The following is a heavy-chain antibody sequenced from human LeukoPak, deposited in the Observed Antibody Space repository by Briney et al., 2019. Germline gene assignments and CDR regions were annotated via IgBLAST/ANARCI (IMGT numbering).Heavy chain of an antibody. CDR1: GCTFSSYW. J-gene: IGHJ5*02. Sequence: GGSLRLSCAASGCTFSSYWMHWVRQGPGKGLVWVSRINSDGSSTSYADSVKGRFTISRDNAKNTLYLQMNSLRAEDTAVYYCARGAQSWEPDNWFDPWGQGTLVTVSS. CDR2: INSDGSST. V-gene: IGHV3-74*01. CDR3: ARGAQSWEPDNWFDP. D-gene: IGHD1-26*01.